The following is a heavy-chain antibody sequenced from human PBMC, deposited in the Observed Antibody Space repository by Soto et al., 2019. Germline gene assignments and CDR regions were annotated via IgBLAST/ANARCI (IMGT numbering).Heavy chain of an antibody. CDR2: IDPSDSYA. CDR1: GYRFSSYW. J-gene: IGHJ5*02. Sequence: PGESLKISCKGSGYRFSSYWITWVRQMPGKGLEWMGTIDPSDSYAKYSPSFQGHVSISADKSISTAYLQWSSLKASDTAMYYCARRLWFGEEDNWFDPWGQGTLVTVSS. V-gene: IGHV5-10-1*01. CDR3: ARRLWFGEEDNWFDP. D-gene: IGHD3-10*01.